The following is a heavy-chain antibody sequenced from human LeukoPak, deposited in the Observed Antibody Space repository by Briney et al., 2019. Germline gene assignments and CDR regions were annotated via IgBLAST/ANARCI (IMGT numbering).Heavy chain of an antibody. CDR2: ISGSGGST. CDR3: AKELRGWSSSWSYYFDY. D-gene: IGHD6-13*01. J-gene: IGHJ4*02. Sequence: GGSLGLSCAASGFTFSSYAMSWVRQAPGKGLEWVSAISGSGGSTYYADSVKGRFTISRDNSKNTLYLQMNSLRAEDTAVYYCAKELRGWSSSWSYYFDYWGQGTLVTVSS. V-gene: IGHV3-23*01. CDR1: GFTFSSYA.